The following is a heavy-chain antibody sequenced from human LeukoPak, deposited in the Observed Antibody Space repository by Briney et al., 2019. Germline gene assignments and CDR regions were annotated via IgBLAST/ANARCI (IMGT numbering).Heavy chain of an antibody. V-gene: IGHV1-8*02. CDR3: ARFGRVVIIRDYYYGMDV. CDR2: MNPNSGNT. CDR1: GYIFTDFY. D-gene: IGHD3-3*01. J-gene: IGHJ6*02. Sequence: ASVMVSCKASGYIFTDFYMHWVRQATGQGLEWMGWMNPNSGNTGYAQKFQGRVTMTRNTSISTAYMELSSLRSEDTAVYYCARFGRVVIIRDYYYGMDVWGQGTTVTVSS.